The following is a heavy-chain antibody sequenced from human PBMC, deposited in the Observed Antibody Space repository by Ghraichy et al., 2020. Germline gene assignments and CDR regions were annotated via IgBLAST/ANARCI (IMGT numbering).Heavy chain of an antibody. V-gene: IGHV4-31*03. CDR3: AREIDIVVVPAAWGWFDP. Sequence: SETLSLTCTVSGGSISSGGYYWSWIRQHPGKGLEWIGYIYYSGSTYYNPSLKSRVTISVDTSKNQFSLKLSSVTAADTAVYYCAREIDIVVVPAAWGWFDPWGQGTLVTVSS. CDR1: GGSISSGGYY. CDR2: IYYSGST. D-gene: IGHD2-2*01. J-gene: IGHJ5*02.